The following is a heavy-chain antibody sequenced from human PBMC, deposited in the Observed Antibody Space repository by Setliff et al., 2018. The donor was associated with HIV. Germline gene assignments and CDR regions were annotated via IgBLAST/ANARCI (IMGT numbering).Heavy chain of an antibody. J-gene: IGHJ5*02. CDR3: ARSEGIAWFDP. Sequence: SETLSLTCTVSGGSISSGSYYWSWIRQPAGKGLEWIGHIYTSGSTNYNPSLKSRVTISVDTSKNQFSLKLSSVTVADTAVYYCARSEGIAWFDPWGQGTLVTVSS. V-gene: IGHV4-61*09. CDR2: IYTSGST. CDR1: GGSISSGSYY. D-gene: IGHD3-3*01.